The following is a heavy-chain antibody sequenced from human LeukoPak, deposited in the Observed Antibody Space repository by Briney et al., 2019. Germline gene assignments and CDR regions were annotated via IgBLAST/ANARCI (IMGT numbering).Heavy chain of an antibody. CDR3: ARHQYYYDSSGNYGWFDS. V-gene: IGHV5-51*01. D-gene: IGHD3-22*01. J-gene: IGHJ5*01. CDR1: GFNFTAYW. CDR2: SHPINSDA. Sequence: GESLKISCKGSGFNFTAYWIAWVRQMPGKGLEWMGISHPINSDAKYSPSFQGQVTISADKSSSTAYLQWNSLKASDTAMYYCARHQYYYDSSGNYGWFDSWGQGTLVTVSS.